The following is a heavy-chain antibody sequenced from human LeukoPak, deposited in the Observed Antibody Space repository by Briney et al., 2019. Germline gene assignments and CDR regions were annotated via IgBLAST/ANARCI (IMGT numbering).Heavy chain of an antibody. V-gene: IGHV1-18*01. D-gene: IGHD6-13*01. J-gene: IGHJ6*04. CDR3: ARDSGIAAAGTVMDV. CDR2: ISAYNGNT. CDR1: VYTFTSYG. Sequence: ASVKVSCKASVYTFTSYGISWVRQAPGQGLEGMGWISAYNGNTNYAQKLQGRVTMTTDTSTSTAYMELRSLRSDDTAVYYCARDSGIAAAGTVMDVWGKGTTVTVSS.